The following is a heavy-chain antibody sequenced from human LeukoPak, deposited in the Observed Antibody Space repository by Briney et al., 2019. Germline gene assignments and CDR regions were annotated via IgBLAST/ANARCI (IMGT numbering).Heavy chain of an antibody. V-gene: IGHV3-21*01. CDR1: GFTFSSYS. J-gene: IGHJ5*02. CDR2: ISSSSSYI. Sequence: PGGSLRLSCAASGFTFSSYSMNLVRQAPGKGLEWVSSISSSSSYIYYADSVKGRFTISRDNAKHSLYLQMNSLRAEDTAVYYCARAEGFNWFDPWGQGTLVTVSS. CDR3: ARAEGFNWFDP.